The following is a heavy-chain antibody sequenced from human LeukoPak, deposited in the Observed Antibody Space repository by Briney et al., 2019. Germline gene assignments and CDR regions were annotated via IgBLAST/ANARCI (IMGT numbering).Heavy chain of an antibody. CDR3: ARDLGYSRSNNWFDP. Sequence: SETLSLTCTVSGGSISSHYWSWIRQPPGKGLEWIGYIYYSGSTNYNPSLKSRVTISVDTSKNQFSLKLSSVTAADTAVYYCARDLGYSRSNNWFDPWGQGTLVTVSS. CDR2: IYYSGST. J-gene: IGHJ5*02. V-gene: IGHV4-59*11. D-gene: IGHD6-13*01. CDR1: GGSISSHY.